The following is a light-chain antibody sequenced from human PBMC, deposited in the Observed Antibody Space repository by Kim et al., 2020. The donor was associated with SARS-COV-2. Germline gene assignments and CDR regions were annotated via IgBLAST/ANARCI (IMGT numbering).Light chain of an antibody. Sequence: VSPGERATPTCRASQSVSSNLAWYQQKPGQAPRLLIYGASTRATGIPARFSGSGSGTEFTLTISSLQSEDFAVYYCQQYNNWPFTFGPGTKVDIK. CDR3: QQYNNWPFT. CDR1: QSVSSN. CDR2: GAS. V-gene: IGKV3-15*01. J-gene: IGKJ3*01.